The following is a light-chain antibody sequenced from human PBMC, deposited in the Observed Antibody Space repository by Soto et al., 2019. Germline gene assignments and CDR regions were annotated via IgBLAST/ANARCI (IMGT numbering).Light chain of an antibody. J-gene: IGKJ1*01. CDR1: QTVTNQ. V-gene: IGKV3-15*01. Sequence: EIVMTQSPATLFVSPGERATLSCRASQTVTNQFAWYQQQPGQAPRLLIYAASTRASGIPARFSGSGSGTEFSLTISSLQSEDFAVYYCQQYYNSLWTFGQGTKVEI. CDR2: AAS. CDR3: QQYYNSLWT.